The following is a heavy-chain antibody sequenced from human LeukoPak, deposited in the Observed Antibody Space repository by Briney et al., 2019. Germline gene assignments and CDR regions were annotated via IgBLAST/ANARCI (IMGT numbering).Heavy chain of an antibody. D-gene: IGHD3-10*01. CDR1: GYTFTRYD. CDR2: MNPNSGNT. Sequence: GASVKVSCKASGYTFTRYDINWVRQATGQGLEWMGWMNPNSGNTGYAQKFQGRVTMTRDTSISTAYMELSSLRSEDTAVYYCARGATYYYGSGSSQFDYWGQGTLVTVSS. CDR3: ARGATYYYGSGSSQFDY. J-gene: IGHJ4*02. V-gene: IGHV1-8*01.